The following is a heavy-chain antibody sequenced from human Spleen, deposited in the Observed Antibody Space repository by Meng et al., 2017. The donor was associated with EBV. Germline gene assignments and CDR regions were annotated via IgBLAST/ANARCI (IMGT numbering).Heavy chain of an antibody. CDR3: ARADYDFWTGSSPLGD. CDR1: GYTFTTYD. J-gene: IGHJ4*02. V-gene: IGHV1-18*01. D-gene: IGHD3-3*01. CDR2: LS. Sequence: QLQLVQSGAEVKKPGASVKVSCKTSGYTFTTYDIHWVRQAPGQGLEWMGWLSHYAQKLQGRVTMTTDTSTSTAYMELRSLRSDDTAVYYCARADYDFWTGSSPLGDWGQGTLVTVSS.